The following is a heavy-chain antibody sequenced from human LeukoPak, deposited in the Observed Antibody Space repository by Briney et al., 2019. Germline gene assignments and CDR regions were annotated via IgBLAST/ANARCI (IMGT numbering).Heavy chain of an antibody. Sequence: GGSLRLSCAASGFTFSIYAMSWVRQAPGKGLEWVSAISGSGGSTYYADSVKGRFTISRDNSKSTLYLQMSSLRAEDTAVYYCGKEVERHFDLKYWGQGTLVTVSS. D-gene: IGHD2/OR15-2a*01. CDR2: ISGSGGST. J-gene: IGHJ4*02. CDR3: GKEVERHFDLKY. CDR1: GFTFSIYA. V-gene: IGHV3-23*01.